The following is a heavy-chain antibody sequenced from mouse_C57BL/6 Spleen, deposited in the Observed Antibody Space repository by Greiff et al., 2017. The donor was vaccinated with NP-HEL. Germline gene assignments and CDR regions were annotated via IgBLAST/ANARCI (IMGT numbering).Heavy chain of an antibody. CDR2: IYPGGGYT. CDR1: GYTFTTYW. CDR3: ARSGGYPTWFAY. J-gene: IGHJ3*01. Sequence: VQLQQSGAELVRPGTSVKMSCKASGYTFTTYWIGWAKQRPGHGLEWIGDIYPGGGYTNSNERFKGKATLTADKSSSTAYMQFSSLTSEDSAIYYCARSGGYPTWFAYWGQGTLVTVSA. D-gene: IGHD2-2*01. V-gene: IGHV1-63*01.